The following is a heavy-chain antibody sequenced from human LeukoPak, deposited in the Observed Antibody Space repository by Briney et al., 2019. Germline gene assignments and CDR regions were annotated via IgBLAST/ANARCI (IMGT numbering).Heavy chain of an antibody. CDR3: ARLGIKYDYVWGSYRSIPYYFDY. V-gene: IGHV4-39*01. CDR1: GGSISSNSYY. D-gene: IGHD3-16*02. J-gene: IGHJ4*02. CDR2: VYYSGRT. Sequence: SETLSLTCTVSGGSISSNSYYWGWIRQPPGKGLEWIATVYYSGRTYYNPSLKSRVTISIATSRNQFSLKLGSVPAADTAVYYCARLGIKYDYVWGSYRSIPYYFDYWGQGTLVTVSS.